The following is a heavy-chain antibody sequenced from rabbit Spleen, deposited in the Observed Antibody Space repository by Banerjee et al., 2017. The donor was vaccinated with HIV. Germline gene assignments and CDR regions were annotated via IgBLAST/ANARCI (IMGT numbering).Heavy chain of an antibody. Sequence: QSLEESGGGLVQPEGSLTLTCTASGFTFSSSYYMCWVRQAPGKGLEWIACIYGGSGASTAYASWAKGRFTISKTSSTTVTLQMTSLTAADTATYFCARDLADVIGWNFGLWGQGTLVTVS. CDR1: GFTFSSSYY. J-gene: IGHJ3*01. CDR2: IYGGSGAST. CDR3: ARDLADVIGWNFGL. D-gene: IGHD1-1*01. V-gene: IGHV1S40*01.